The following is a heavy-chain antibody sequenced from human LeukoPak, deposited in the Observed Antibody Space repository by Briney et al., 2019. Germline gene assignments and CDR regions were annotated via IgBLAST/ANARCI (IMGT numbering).Heavy chain of an antibody. Sequence: GESLKISCKGSGYSFTSYWIGWVRQMPGTGLEWMGIIYPGDSETIYSPSFQGQVALSPDKSISTAYLQWSSLKASDTAMYYCARLVGGSFSSVDYWGQGTLVTVSS. CDR2: IYPGDSET. D-gene: IGHD1-26*01. V-gene: IGHV5-51*01. J-gene: IGHJ4*02. CDR1: GYSFTSYW. CDR3: ARLVGGSFSSVDY.